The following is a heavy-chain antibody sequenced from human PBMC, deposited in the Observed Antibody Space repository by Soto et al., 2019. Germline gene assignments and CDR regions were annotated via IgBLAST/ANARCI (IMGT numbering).Heavy chain of an antibody. CDR2: ISTAHSDI. J-gene: IGHJ4*02. CDR1: GYSFTAYG. CDR3: ARDLAYIREF. Sequence: QVQLVQSGAEVKKPGASVKVSCKASGYSFTAYGISWVRQAPGQGLEWMGWISTAHSDIGYAQKFQGRVTMTTDTSTSTAYVELRSLRSDDTAVYYCARDLAYIREFWGQGTLVTVSS. D-gene: IGHD4-17*01. V-gene: IGHV1-18*01.